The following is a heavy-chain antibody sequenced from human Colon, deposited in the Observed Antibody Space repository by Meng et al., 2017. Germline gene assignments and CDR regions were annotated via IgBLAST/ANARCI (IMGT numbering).Heavy chain of an antibody. Sequence: GESLKISCAASGFIFGDYYMTWIRQAPGKGLEWIAYISSHGGTIHYADSVKGRFTISRDNVNNSVSLQMNSLRVEDTAVYYCARNLVPAHWGQGNLVNVAS. V-gene: IGHV3-11*01. J-gene: IGHJ4*02. D-gene: IGHD3-10*01. CDR1: GFIFGDYY. CDR2: ISSHGGTI. CDR3: ARNLVPAH.